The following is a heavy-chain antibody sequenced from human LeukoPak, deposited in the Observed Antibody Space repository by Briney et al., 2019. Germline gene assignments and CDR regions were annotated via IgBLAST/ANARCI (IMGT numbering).Heavy chain of an antibody. D-gene: IGHD3-3*01. Sequence: GGSLRLSCAASGFTFSSYAMSWVRQAPGKGLEWVSAISGSGGSTYYADSVKGRFTISRDNAKNSLYLQMNSLRAEDTAVYYCAKDRIGEWYIMSFWGQGTLVTVSS. CDR1: GFTFSSYA. CDR2: ISGSGGST. V-gene: IGHV3-23*01. CDR3: AKDRIGEWYIMSF. J-gene: IGHJ4*02.